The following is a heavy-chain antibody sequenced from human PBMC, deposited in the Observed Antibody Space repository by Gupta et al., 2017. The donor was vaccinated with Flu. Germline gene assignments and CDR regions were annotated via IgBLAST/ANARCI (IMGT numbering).Heavy chain of an antibody. D-gene: IGHD1-26*01. J-gene: IGHJ4*02. CDR3: AKERGVGAKGGGDYFDY. CDR1: GFTFSSYA. V-gene: IGHV3-23*01. Sequence: EVQLLESGGGLVQPGGSLRLSCAASGFTFSSYAMSWVRQAPGKGLEWVSAISGSGGSTYYADSVKGRFTISRDNAKNTLYLQMNSLRAEDTAVYYCAKERGVGAKGGGDYFDYWGQGTLVTVSS. CDR2: ISGSGGST.